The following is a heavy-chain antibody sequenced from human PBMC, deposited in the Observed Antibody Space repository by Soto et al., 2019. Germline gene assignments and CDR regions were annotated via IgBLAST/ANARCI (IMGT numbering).Heavy chain of an antibody. CDR1: GFTFSSYA. J-gene: IGHJ4*02. D-gene: IGHD2-2*01. Sequence: SLRLSCAASGFTFSSYAMHWVRQAPGKGLEWVAVISYDGSNKYYADSVKGRFTISRDNSKNTLYLQMNSLRAEDTAVYYCARDRDTSAAIWYFDYWGQGTLVTVSS. V-gene: IGHV3-30-3*01. CDR2: ISYDGSNK. CDR3: ARDRDTSAAIWYFDY.